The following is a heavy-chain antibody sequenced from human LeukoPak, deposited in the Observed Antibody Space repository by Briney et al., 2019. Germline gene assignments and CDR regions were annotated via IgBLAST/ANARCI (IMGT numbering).Heavy chain of an antibody. CDR2: IIPIFGTA. CDR1: GGTFSSYA. Sequence: ASVEVSCKASGGTFSSYAISWVRQAPGQGLERMGGIIPIFGTANYAQKFQGRVTITADESTSTAYMELSSLRSEDTAVYYCARVYKQQLVHDAFDIWGQGTMVTVSS. V-gene: IGHV1-69*13. J-gene: IGHJ3*02. CDR3: ARVYKQQLVHDAFDI. D-gene: IGHD6-13*01.